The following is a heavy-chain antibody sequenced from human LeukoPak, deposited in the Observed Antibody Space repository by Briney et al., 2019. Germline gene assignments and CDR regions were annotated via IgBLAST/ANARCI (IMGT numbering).Heavy chain of an antibody. CDR3: AAASVNYYYYGMDV. Sequence: SQTLSLTCTVSGGSISSYYWSWIRQPPGKGLEWIGYIYYSGSTNYNPSLKSRVTISVDTSKNQFSLKLSSVTAADTAVYYCAAASVNYYYYGMDVWGQGTTVTVSS. J-gene: IGHJ6*02. CDR2: IYYSGST. V-gene: IGHV4-59*01. D-gene: IGHD2-15*01. CDR1: GGSISSYY.